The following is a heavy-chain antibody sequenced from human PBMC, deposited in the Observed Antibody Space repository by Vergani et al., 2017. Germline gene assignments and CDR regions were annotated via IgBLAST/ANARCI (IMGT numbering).Heavy chain of an antibody. CDR3: ARDGHRKSMVTRPIDY. V-gene: IGHV1-58*01. CDR2: IVVGSGNT. J-gene: IGHJ4*02. D-gene: IGHD2-21*02. Sequence: QMQLVQSGPEVKKPGTSVKVSCKASGFTFTSSAVQWVRQARGQRLEWIGWIVVGSGNTNYAQKFQERVTITRDMSTSTAYMELSSLRSEDTAVYYCARDGHRKSMVTRPIDYWGQGTLVTVSS. CDR1: GFTFTSSA.